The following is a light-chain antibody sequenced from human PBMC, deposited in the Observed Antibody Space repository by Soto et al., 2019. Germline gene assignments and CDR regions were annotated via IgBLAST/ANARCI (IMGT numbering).Light chain of an antibody. CDR2: RNG. CDR1: SSNIGTYY. J-gene: IGLJ1*01. CDR3: GAWDDSLNGYV. Sequence: QSVLTQPPSASGTPGQRVTISCSGSSSNIGTYYVDWYQQLPGTAPKLLIHRNGQRPSGVPDRFSGSKSGTSASLAISGLLSEDEADYYCGAWDDSLNGYVFGTGTKVTVL. V-gene: IGLV1-47*01.